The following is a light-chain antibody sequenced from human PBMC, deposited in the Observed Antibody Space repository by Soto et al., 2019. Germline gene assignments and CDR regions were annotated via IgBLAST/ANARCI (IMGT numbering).Light chain of an antibody. CDR3: SSYAGSNGLL. CDR2: EVI. V-gene: IGLV2-8*01. J-gene: IGLJ7*01. CDR1: SSYVGDYDY. Sequence: QSALTQPPSASGSPGQSVTISCAGTSSYVGDYDYVSWYQLHPGKAPKLLIYEVIKRPSGVPDRFSGSKTGNTASLTVAGLQTEDEADYYCSSYAGSNGLLFGGGTQLTVL.